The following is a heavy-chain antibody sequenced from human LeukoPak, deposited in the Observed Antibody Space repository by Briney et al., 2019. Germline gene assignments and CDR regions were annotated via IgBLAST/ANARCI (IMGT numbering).Heavy chain of an antibody. CDR2: IWYDGSNK. J-gene: IGHJ6*02. CDR1: GFTFSSYG. D-gene: IGHD3-10*01. CDR3: ARDGITMVRGVPHYGMDV. V-gene: IGHV3-33*01. Sequence: GGSLRLSCAASGFTFSSYGMHWVRQAPGKGLEWVAVIWYDGSNKYYADSVKGRFTISRDNSKNTLYLQMNSLRAEDTAVYYRARDGITMVRGVPHYGMDVWGQGTTVTVSS.